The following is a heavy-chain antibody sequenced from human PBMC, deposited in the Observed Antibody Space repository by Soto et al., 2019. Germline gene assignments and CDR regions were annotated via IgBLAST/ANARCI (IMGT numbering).Heavy chain of an antibody. D-gene: IGHD3-22*01. CDR1: GGSISSYY. J-gene: IGHJ4*02. CDR3: ARRTNYYDSSGAPTYYFDY. Sequence: SETLSLTCTVSGGSISSYYWSWIRQPPGKGLEWIGYIYYSGSTNYNPSLKSRVTISVDTSKNQFSLKLSSVTAADTAVYYCARRTNYYDSSGAPTYYFDYWGQGTLVTVSS. CDR2: IYYSGST. V-gene: IGHV4-59*01.